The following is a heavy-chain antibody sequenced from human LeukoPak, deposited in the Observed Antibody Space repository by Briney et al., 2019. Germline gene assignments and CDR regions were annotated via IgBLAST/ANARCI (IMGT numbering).Heavy chain of an antibody. Sequence: PSETLSLTCTVSGGSIGTYYWGWIRQPPGKGLEWIGTIYYSGGTYYNPSLKSRVTISVDTSKNQFSLKLSSVTAADTAVYFCARAYFSSSSCYFDYWGQGTLVTVSS. V-gene: IGHV4-39*01. CDR2: IYYSGGT. D-gene: IGHD2-15*01. CDR1: GGSIGTYY. J-gene: IGHJ4*02. CDR3: ARAYFSSSSCYFDY.